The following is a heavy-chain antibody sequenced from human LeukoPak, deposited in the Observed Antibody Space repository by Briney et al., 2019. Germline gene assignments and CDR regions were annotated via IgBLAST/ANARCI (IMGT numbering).Heavy chain of an antibody. CDR3: ARVLYDNNGYNFDY. D-gene: IGHD3-22*01. Sequence: SETLSLTCTVSGGSISGFYWSWVRQPPGKGLEWIGYIYYSGSINYNPSLKSRVIISVDTSKNQFSLRLSSVTAADAAVYYCARVLYDNNGYNFDYWGQGSLVTVSS. CDR1: GGSISGFY. V-gene: IGHV4-59*01. J-gene: IGHJ4*02. CDR2: IYYSGSI.